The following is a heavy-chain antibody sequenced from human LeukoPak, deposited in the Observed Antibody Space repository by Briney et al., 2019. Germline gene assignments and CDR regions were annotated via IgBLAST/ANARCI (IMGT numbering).Heavy chain of an antibody. V-gene: IGHV3-11*06. CDR3: ARAASRTVFDY. Sequence: GGSLRLSCAASGFTFSDYYMSWIRQAPGKGVEWVSYISSSSSYTNYADSVKGRFTISRDNAKNSLYLQMNSLRAEDTAVYYCARAASRTVFDYWGQGTLVTVSS. J-gene: IGHJ4*02. CDR1: GFTFSDYY. CDR2: ISSSSSYT. D-gene: IGHD1-14*01.